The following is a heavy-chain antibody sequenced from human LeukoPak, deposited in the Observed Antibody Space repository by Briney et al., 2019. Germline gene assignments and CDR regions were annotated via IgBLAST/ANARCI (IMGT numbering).Heavy chain of an antibody. Sequence: GGSLRLSCAASGFTFSSYEMNWVRQAPGKGLEWVSCISSSGSTIYYADSVKGRFTISRDNAKNSLYLQMNSLRAEDTAVYYCARGAVRGYSGGSLVDYWGQGTLVTVSS. CDR3: ARGAVRGYSGGSLVDY. V-gene: IGHV3-48*03. CDR1: GFTFSSYE. CDR2: ISSSGSTI. D-gene: IGHD5-12*01. J-gene: IGHJ4*02.